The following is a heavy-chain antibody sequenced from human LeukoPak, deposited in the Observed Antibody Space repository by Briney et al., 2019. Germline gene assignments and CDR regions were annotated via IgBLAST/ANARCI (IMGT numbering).Heavy chain of an antibody. CDR1: GSSFTSYW. D-gene: IGHD3-9*01. J-gene: IGHJ3*02. Sequence: GESLKISCKGSGSSFTSYWIGWVRPLPGKGLEWMGIIYPGDSDTRYSPSFQGQVTISADKSISTAYLQWSSLKASDTAMYYCARRVYDILTGYYGSDAFDIWGQGTMVTVSS. CDR3: ARRVYDILTGYYGSDAFDI. V-gene: IGHV5-51*01. CDR2: IYPGDSDT.